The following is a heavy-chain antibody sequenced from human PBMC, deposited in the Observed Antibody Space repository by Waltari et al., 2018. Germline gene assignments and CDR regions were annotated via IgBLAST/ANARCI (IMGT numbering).Heavy chain of an antibody. CDR1: GFTVSSNY. J-gene: IGHJ5*02. CDR3: ARVHDYSNYGWFDP. V-gene: IGHV3-53*01. Sequence: EVQLVESGGGLIQPGGSLRLSCAASGFTVSSNYMSWVRQAPGKGLEWVSVIYSGGSTFYADSVKGRFTISRDNSKNTLYLQMNSLRAEDTAVYYCARVHDYSNYGWFDPWGQGTLVTVSS. CDR2: IYSGGST. D-gene: IGHD4-4*01.